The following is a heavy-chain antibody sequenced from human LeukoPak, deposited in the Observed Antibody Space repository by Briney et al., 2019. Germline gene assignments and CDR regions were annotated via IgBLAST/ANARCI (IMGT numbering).Heavy chain of an antibody. D-gene: IGHD3-22*01. CDR2: ISGSGGST. J-gene: IGHJ4*02. Sequence: GGSLRLSCAASGFTFSSYAMSWVRQAPGKGLEWVSAISGSGGSTYYAGSVKGRFTISRDNSKNTLYLQMNSLRAEDTAVYYCASDYDSSGYYYMAGYYFDYWGQGTLVTVSS. CDR3: ASDYDSSGYYYMAGYYFDY. V-gene: IGHV3-23*01. CDR1: GFTFSSYA.